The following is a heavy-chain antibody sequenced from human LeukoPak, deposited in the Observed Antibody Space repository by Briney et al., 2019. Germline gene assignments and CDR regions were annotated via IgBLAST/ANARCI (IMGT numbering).Heavy chain of an antibody. Sequence: SETLSLTCTVSGGSISSSSYYWGWIRQPPGKGLEWIGSIYYSGSTYYNPSLKSRVTISVDTSKNQFSLKLSSVTAADTAVYYCARSLGSGRYYDILTGYGYWGQGTLVTVSS. J-gene: IGHJ4*02. CDR3: ARSLGSGRYYDILTGYGY. CDR2: IYYSGST. D-gene: IGHD3-9*01. CDR1: GGSISSSSYY. V-gene: IGHV4-39*01.